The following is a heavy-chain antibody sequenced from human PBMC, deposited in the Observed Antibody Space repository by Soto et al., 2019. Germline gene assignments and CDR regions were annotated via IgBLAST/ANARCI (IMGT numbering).Heavy chain of an antibody. D-gene: IGHD3-10*01. CDR2: ISGSGGST. CDR3: AKTPLTFVAATYYFDY. CDR1: GFTFSSYA. Sequence: EVQLLESGGGLVQPGGSLRLSCAASGFTFSSYAMSWVRQAPGKGLEWVSAISGSGGSTYYADSVKGRFTISRDNSKNTLYLQMNSLRAEDTAVYYCAKTPLTFVAATYYFDYWGQGTLVTVSS. J-gene: IGHJ4*02. V-gene: IGHV3-23*01.